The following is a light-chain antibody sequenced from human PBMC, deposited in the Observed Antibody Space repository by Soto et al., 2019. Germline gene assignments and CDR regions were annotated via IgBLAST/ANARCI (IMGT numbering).Light chain of an antibody. CDR2: DAS. CDR3: QQYNYWPPWT. V-gene: IGKV3-15*01. Sequence: EIVITQSPVTLSVSPGEIATLSCMASQSVRSNLAWYQQKPGQAPRLLMYDASTRATGIPARFSGSGSGTEFTLTISSLQSEDFAVYYCQQYNYWPPWTFGQGTKVDIK. CDR1: QSVRSN. J-gene: IGKJ1*01.